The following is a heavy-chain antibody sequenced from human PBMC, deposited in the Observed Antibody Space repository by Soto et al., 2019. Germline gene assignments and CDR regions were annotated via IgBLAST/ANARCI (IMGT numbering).Heavy chain of an antibody. D-gene: IGHD4-17*01. J-gene: IGHJ6*02. CDR2: IYYSGST. V-gene: IGHV4-39*01. CDR1: GGSISSSSYY. Sequence: QLQLQESGPGLVKPSETLSLTCTVSGGSISSSSYYWGWIRQPPGKGLEWIGSIYYSGSTYYNPSLKRCVTLAVDPYTNYCCLKRGAVTAEDTAVYFCERHTAYATTVSTVYYSYGMDVWGQGTTVTVSS. CDR3: ERHTAYATTVSTVYYSYGMDV.